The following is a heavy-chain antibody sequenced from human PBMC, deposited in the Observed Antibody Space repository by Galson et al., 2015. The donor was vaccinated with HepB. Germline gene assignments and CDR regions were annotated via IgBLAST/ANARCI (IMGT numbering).Heavy chain of an antibody. CDR2: IYHSGST. CDR1: GGSISSGGYS. Sequence: LSLTCAVSGGSISSGGYSWSWIRQPPRKGLEWIGYIYHSGSTYYNPSLKSRVTISVDRSKNQFSLKLSSVTAADTAVYYCARGVVVVPAALTWGLGAAAGMYYDRNGAFDIWGQGTMVTVSS. V-gene: IGHV4-30-2*01. D-gene: IGHD2-2*01. J-gene: IGHJ3*02. CDR3: ARGVVVVPAALTWGLGAAAGMYYDRNGAFDI.